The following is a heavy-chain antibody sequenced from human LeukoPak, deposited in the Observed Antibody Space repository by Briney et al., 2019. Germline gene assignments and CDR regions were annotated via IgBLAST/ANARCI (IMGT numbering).Heavy chain of an antibody. CDR2: MNPNSGNT. CDR1: GYTFTSYD. CDR3: ARDPRYSGSYYDYYFDY. D-gene: IGHD1-26*01. J-gene: IGHJ4*02. Sequence: ASVKVSCKASGYTFTSYDINWVRQATGQGLEWMGWMNPNSGNTGYAQKFQGRVTMTRDTSTSTVYMELSSLRSEDTAVYYCARDPRYSGSYYDYYFDYWGQGTLVTVSS. V-gene: IGHV1-8*01.